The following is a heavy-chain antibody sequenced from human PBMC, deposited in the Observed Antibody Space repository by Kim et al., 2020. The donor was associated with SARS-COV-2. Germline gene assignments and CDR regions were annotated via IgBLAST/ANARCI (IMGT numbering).Heavy chain of an antibody. J-gene: IGHJ4*02. V-gene: IGHV3-23*01. CDR1: GFSSYA. CDR3: AIPTASSCYYVY. D-gene: IGHD6-13*01. Sequence: GGSLRLSCAASGFSSYAMSWVRQAPGKGLEWVSGITGSGGGTYYADSVNGRFTISRDNSKNTVYLQMNSLRSEDTAIYYCAIPTASSCYYVYWGQGSQVTVSS. CDR2: ITGSGGGT.